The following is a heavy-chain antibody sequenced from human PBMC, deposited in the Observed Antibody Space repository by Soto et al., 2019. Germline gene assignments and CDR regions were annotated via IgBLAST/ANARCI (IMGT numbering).Heavy chain of an antibody. CDR1: GGTFSSYT. CDR3: ASDIEYSSSSGWFDP. J-gene: IGHJ5*02. V-gene: IGHV1-69*02. Sequence: SVKVSCKASGGTFSSYTISWVRQAPGQGLEWMGRIIPILGIANYAQKFQGRVTITADKSTSTAYMELSSLRSEDTAVYYCASDIEYSSSSGWFDPWGQGTLVTVSS. D-gene: IGHD6-6*01. CDR2: IIPILGIA.